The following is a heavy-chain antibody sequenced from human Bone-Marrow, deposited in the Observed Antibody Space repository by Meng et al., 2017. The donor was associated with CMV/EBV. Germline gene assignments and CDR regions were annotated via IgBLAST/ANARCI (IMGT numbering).Heavy chain of an antibody. V-gene: IGHV2-5*02. CDR1: CLLLSTRGVG. CDR2: IYWDDDK. J-gene: IGHJ4*02. Sequence: GPSPVEPTQALTLSCTFSCLLLSTRGVGVGWIRQPPGKALEWLALIYWDDDKRYSPSLKSRLTITKDTSKNQVVLTMTNMDPVDTATYYCAHPRGWAFDYWGQGTLVTVSS. D-gene: IGHD6-19*01. CDR3: AHPRGWAFDY.